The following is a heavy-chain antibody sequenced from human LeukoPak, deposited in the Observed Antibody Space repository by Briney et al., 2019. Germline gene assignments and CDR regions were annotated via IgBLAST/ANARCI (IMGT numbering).Heavy chain of an antibody. V-gene: IGHV1-69*04. J-gene: IGHJ3*02. CDR2: IIPILGIA. CDR3: ARDMGDYYDSSAHTGHAFDI. Sequence: SVKVSCKASGGTFSSYAISWVRQALGQGLEWMGRIIPILGIANYAQKFQGRVTITADKSTSTAYMELSSLRSEDTAVYYCARDMGDYYDSSAHTGHAFDIWGQGTMVTVSS. D-gene: IGHD3-22*01. CDR1: GGTFSSYA.